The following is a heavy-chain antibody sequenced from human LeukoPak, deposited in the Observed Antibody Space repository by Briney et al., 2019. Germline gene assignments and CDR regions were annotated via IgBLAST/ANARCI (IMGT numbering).Heavy chain of an antibody. J-gene: IGHJ4*02. Sequence: SETLSLTCAVYGGSFSGYYWSWIRQPPGKGLEWIGYIYYSGSTYCNPSLKSRVTIPVDTSKNQFSLKLSSVTAADTAVYYCARVRSSWSSKYFDYWGQGTLVTVSS. V-gene: IGHV4-34*09. CDR2: IYYSGST. CDR1: GGSFSGYY. CDR3: ARVRSSWSSKYFDY. D-gene: IGHD6-13*01.